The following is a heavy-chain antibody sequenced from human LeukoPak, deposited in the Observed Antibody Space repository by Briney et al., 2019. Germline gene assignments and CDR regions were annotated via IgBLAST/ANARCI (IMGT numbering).Heavy chain of an antibody. CDR3: ARDSLAIGSDI. CDR1: GYSISSGYY. D-gene: IGHD5-18*01. CDR2: IYHSGST. Sequence: SETLSLTCTVSGYSISSGYYWGWIRQPPGKGLEWIGSIYHSGSTYYNPSLKSRVTISVDTSKNQFSLKISSVTAADTAVYYCARDSLAIGSDIWGQGTMVTVSS. J-gene: IGHJ3*02. V-gene: IGHV4-38-2*02.